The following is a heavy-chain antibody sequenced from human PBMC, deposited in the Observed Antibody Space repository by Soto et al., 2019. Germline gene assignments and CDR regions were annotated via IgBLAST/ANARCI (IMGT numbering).Heavy chain of an antibody. CDR1: GTFFGSSA. J-gene: IGHJ4*02. CDR3: ARGWKAYSNSDDFDH. CDR2: IIPASQSP. V-gene: IGHV1-69*01. Sequence: QVQLVQSGAKVRKPGSSVKVSCKASGTFFGSSAITWVRRAPGQGLEWLGGIIPASQSPDDAPRFHNKLTITEDEPTSTVYKKLSRLVSEDTAVYFCARGWKAYSNSDDFDHWGQGTQVSVSS. D-gene: IGHD6-6*01.